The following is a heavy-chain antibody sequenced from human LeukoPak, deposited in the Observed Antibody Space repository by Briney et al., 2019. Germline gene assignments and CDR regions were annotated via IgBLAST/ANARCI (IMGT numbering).Heavy chain of an antibody. J-gene: IGHJ5*02. Sequence: ASVKVSCKASASRFTSYGSSWVRQAPGQGLEWMGWISAYNGNTNYAQKLQGRVTMTTDTSTSTAYMELRSLRSDDTAVYYCARVVVVPAWFDPWGQGTLVTVSS. CDR2: ISAYNGNT. V-gene: IGHV1-18*01. D-gene: IGHD2-2*01. CDR1: ASRFTSYG. CDR3: ARVVVVPAWFDP.